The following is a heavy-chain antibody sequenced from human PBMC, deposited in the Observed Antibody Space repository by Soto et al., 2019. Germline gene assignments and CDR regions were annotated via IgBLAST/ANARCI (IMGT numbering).Heavy chain of an antibody. V-gene: IGHV1-3*01. CDR2: INAGNGNT. CDR1: GYTFTSYV. Sequence: QVQLVQSGAEVKKPGASVKVSCKASGYTFTSYVMQWVRQGPGQRLEWMGWINAGNGNTKYSQKFQGRVTITRDISASTADMELSSPSSEDTAVYYCAREGQQVKRAYWGQGTLVVVSS. J-gene: IGHJ4*02. CDR3: AREGQQVKRAY. D-gene: IGHD6-13*01.